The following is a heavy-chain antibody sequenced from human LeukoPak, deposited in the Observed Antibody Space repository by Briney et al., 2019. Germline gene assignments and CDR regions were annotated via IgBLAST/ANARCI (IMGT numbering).Heavy chain of an antibody. CDR2: MWHDGSNK. Sequence: GGSLRLSRAASGFTFSSYGMHWVRQAPGKGLEWVAIMWHDGSNKYYTDSVKGRFTISRDNSKNTLYLQMNSLRVEDTAVYYCAREDTALVIAYWGQGTLVTVSS. CDR3: AREDTALVIAY. V-gene: IGHV3-33*01. D-gene: IGHD5-18*01. J-gene: IGHJ4*02. CDR1: GFTFSSYG.